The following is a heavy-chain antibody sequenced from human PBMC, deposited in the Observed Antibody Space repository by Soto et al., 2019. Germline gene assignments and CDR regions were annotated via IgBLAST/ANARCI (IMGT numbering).Heavy chain of an antibody. D-gene: IGHD4-4*01. CDR2: ISSSSSYT. Sequence: QVQLVESGGGLVKPGGSLRLSCAASGFTFSDYYMSWIRQAPGKGLEWVSYISSSSSYTNYADSVKGRFTISRDNAKNSLYLQMNSLRAEDTAVYYCARCQLQTTEGYYYYGMDVWGQGTTVTVSS. CDR3: ARCQLQTTEGYYYYGMDV. V-gene: IGHV3-11*06. J-gene: IGHJ6*02. CDR1: GFTFSDYY.